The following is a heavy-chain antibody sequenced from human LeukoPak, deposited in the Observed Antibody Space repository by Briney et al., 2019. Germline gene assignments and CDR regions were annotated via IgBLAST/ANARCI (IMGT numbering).Heavy chain of an antibody. CDR3: TRHLRGYSYGFDY. Sequence: PGGSLRLSCAASGFTFSGSAMHWVRQASGKGLEWVGRIRSKANSYATAYAASVKGRFTISRDDSKNTAYLQMNSLKTEDTAVYYCTRHLRGYSYGFDYWGQGTLVTVSS. D-gene: IGHD5-18*01. J-gene: IGHJ4*02. V-gene: IGHV3-73*01. CDR2: IRSKANSYAT. CDR1: GFTFSGSA.